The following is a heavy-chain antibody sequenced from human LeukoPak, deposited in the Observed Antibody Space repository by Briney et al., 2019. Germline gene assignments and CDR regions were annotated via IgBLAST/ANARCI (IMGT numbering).Heavy chain of an antibody. D-gene: IGHD3-16*01. CDR3: ATRGLPFGGVIGAFDI. V-gene: IGHV1-24*01. CDR2: FDPEDGET. CDR1: GYTLTELS. J-gene: IGHJ3*02. Sequence: ASVKVSCKVSGYTLTELSTHWVRQAPGKGLEWMGGFDPEDGETIYAQKFQGRVTMTEDTSTDTAYMELSSLRSEDTAVYYCATRGLPFGGVIGAFDIWGQGTMVTVSS.